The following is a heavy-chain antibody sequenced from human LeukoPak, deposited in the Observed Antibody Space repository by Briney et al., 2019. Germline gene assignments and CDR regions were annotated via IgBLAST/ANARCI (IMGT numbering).Heavy chain of an antibody. CDR3: ASAKSIAAPYYFDY. J-gene: IGHJ4*02. D-gene: IGHD6-6*01. CDR2: IIPIFGTA. CDR1: GGTFSSYA. Sequence: GASVKVSCKASGGTFSSYAISWVRQAPGQGLEWMGGIIPIFGTANYAQKFQGRVTITTDESTSTAYMELSSLRSEDTAVYYCASAKSIAAPYYFDYWGQGTLVTVSS. V-gene: IGHV1-69*05.